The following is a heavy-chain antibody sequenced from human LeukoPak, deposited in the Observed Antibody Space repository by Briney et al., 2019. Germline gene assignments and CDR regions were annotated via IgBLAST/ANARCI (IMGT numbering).Heavy chain of an antibody. V-gene: IGHV4-4*07. CDR1: GGSISSYY. CDR2: IYTSGST. J-gene: IGHJ4*02. Sequence: SETLSLTCTVSGGSISSYYWCWIRQPAGKGLEWIGRIYTSGSTNYNPSLKSRVTMSVDTSKNQFSLKLSSVTAADTAVYYCAREAYYYDSSGQNTLGYWGQGTLVTVSS. D-gene: IGHD3-22*01. CDR3: AREAYYYDSSGQNTLGY.